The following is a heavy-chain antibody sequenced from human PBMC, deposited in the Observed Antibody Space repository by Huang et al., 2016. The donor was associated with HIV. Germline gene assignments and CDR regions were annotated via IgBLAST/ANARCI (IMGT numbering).Heavy chain of an antibody. J-gene: IGHJ4*02. CDR3: ARARGYYDSSVSYYFDY. Sequence: QVQLVQSGAEVKKPGSSVKVSCKASGGTFSSYAISWVRQAPGKGLGWMGGIIPIFGTANYAQKCQGRVTITADESTSTAYMELSSLRSEDTAVYYCARARGYYDSSVSYYFDYWGQGTLVTVSS. CDR1: GGTFSSYA. CDR2: IIPIFGTA. V-gene: IGHV1-69*13. D-gene: IGHD3-22*01.